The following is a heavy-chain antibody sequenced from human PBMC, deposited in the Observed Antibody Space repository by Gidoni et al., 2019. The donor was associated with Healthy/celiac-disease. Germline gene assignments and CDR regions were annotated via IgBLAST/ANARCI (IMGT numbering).Heavy chain of an antibody. Sequence: QVQLQESGPGLAKPSETLSLTCTVSGCTICSSYWSWIRQPPGKGLEWIGYIYYSGSTNYNPSLKSRVTISVDTSKNQFSLKLSSVTAADTAVYYCARMGYYDFWSGYYSDYYYGMDVWGQGTTVTVSS. V-gene: IGHV4-59*01. D-gene: IGHD3-3*01. CDR2: IYYSGST. J-gene: IGHJ6*02. CDR1: GCTICSSY. CDR3: ARMGYYDFWSGYYSDYYYGMDV.